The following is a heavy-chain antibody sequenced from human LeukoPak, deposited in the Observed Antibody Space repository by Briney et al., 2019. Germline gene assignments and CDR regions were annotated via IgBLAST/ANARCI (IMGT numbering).Heavy chain of an antibody. D-gene: IGHD2-15*01. J-gene: IGHJ4*02. CDR1: GFTFSSYG. CDR2: IRYDGSNK. Sequence: GGSLRLSCAASGFTFSSYGMHWVRQAPGKGLEWVAFIRYDGSNKYYADSVKGRFTISRDNSKNTLYLQMNSLRAEDTAVYYCARGERGYCSGGSCYLSSFDYWGQGTLVTVSS. CDR3: ARGERGYCSGGSCYLSSFDY. V-gene: IGHV3-30*02.